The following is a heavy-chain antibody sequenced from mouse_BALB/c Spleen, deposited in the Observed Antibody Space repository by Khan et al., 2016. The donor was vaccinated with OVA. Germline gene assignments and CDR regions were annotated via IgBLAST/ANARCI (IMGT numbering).Heavy chain of an antibody. CDR1: GYTFTDYA. J-gene: IGHJ3*01. D-gene: IGHD1-1*02. CDR3: TRGGRFAY. Sequence: QVQLQQPGAELVRPGVSVKISCKGSGYTFTDYAMHWVKQSHAKTLEWIGVISTYYGDADYKQKFQGKASMTVDKSSSTAYMELARLTSEDSAIYYCTRGGRFAYWGQGTLVTVSA. V-gene: IGHV1S137*01. CDR2: ISTYYGDA.